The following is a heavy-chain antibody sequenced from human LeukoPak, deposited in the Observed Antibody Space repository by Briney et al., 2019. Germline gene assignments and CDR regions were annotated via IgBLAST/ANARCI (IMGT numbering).Heavy chain of an antibody. D-gene: IGHD3-3*01. CDR1: DYSIRNGYY. J-gene: IGHJ5*02. CDR3: ARVPHGETNFGMVFYRFGP. Sequence: SETLSLTCAVSDYSIRNGYYWGWIRQPPGKGLEWIGNIDYTGNNYYNPSLKSRVTISVDTSKNQFSLKMSSVTAADSALYYCARVPHGETNFGMVFYRFGPWGQGTLVTVSS. V-gene: IGHV4-38-2*01. CDR2: IDYTGNN.